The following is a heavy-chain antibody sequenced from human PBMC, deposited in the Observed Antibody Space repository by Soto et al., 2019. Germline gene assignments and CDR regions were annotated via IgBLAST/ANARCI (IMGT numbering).Heavy chain of an antibody. CDR2: IYHGGST. D-gene: IGHD3-22*01. V-gene: IGHV4-38-2*01. CDR3: ARVGPWVPYYYDSSPYTFENWFDP. Sequence: PAETLSLTCAVSGYSIISGYYLGLLRHPPGEGLEWSGSIYHGGSTYYNPSLNSRVTLSIDMTNNHVSLILNSVTAADTAVYYCARVGPWVPYYYDSSPYTFENWFDPWGQGTLVTVSS. J-gene: IGHJ5*02. CDR1: GYSIISGYY.